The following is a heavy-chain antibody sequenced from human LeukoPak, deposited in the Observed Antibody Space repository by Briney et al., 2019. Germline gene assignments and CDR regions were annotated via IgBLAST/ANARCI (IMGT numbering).Heavy chain of an antibody. D-gene: IGHD3-22*01. CDR2: ISGSGGST. V-gene: IGHV3-23*01. CDR1: GFTFRDYW. J-gene: IGHJ5*02. CDR3: AASPPYYYDSSGYQAYNWFDP. Sequence: GGSLRLSCAASGFTFRDYWMTWVRQAPGKGLEWVSAISGSGGSTYYADSVKGRFTISRDNSKNTLYLQMNSLRAEDTAVYYCAASPPYYYDSSGYQAYNWFDPWGQGTLVTVSS.